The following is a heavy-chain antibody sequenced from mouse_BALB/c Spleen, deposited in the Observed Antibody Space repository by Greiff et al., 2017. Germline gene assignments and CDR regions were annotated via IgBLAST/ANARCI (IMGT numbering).Heavy chain of an antibody. J-gene: IGHJ2*01. D-gene: IGHD2-5*01. V-gene: IGHV14-1*02. Sequence: VQLQQSGAELVKPGASVKLSCKASGFNINDYYMHWVKQRPEQGLEWIGCIDPDNGNTIYDPKFQGKANITANTTSNTAYLQLSSLTSEDTAVYYGVIATVITTDFDYWGQGTTLTVSS. CDR2: IDPDNGNT. CDR3: VIATVITTDFDY. CDR1: GFNINDYY.